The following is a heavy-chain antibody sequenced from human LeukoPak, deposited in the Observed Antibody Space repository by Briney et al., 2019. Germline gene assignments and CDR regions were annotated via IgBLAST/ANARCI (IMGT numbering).Heavy chain of an antibody. J-gene: IGHJ4*02. CDR3: ATETNGRHYDY. V-gene: IGHV3-21*06. Sequence: GGSLRLSCTASGLTFSTSGFNWVRQAPGKGPEWVASIGPTGSDRYHADSIKGRFTISRDNANNFLYLQMNSLRAEDTAVYYCATETNGRHYDYWGQGTLLTVSS. D-gene: IGHD1-14*01. CDR1: GLTFSTSG. CDR2: IGPTGSDR.